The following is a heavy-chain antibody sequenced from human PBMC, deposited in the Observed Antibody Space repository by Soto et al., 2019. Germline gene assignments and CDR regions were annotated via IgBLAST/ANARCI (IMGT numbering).Heavy chain of an antibody. V-gene: IGHV3-30*18. CDR3: AKDWAHLEWLLGY. CDR1: GFTFSSYG. Sequence: GGSLRLSCAASGFTFSSYGMHWVRQAPGKGLEWVAVISYDGSNKYYADSVKGRFTISRDNSKNTLYLQMNSLRAEDTAVYYCAKDWAHLEWLLGYWGQGTLVTVSS. CDR2: ISYDGSNK. D-gene: IGHD3-3*01. J-gene: IGHJ4*02.